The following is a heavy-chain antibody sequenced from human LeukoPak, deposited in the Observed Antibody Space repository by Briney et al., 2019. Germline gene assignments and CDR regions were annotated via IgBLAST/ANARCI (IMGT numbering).Heavy chain of an antibody. CDR2: ISSSGSTI. J-gene: IGHJ4*02. Sequence: GGSLRLSCAASGFTFSDYYMSWIRQAPGKGLEWVSYISSSGSTIYYADSVKGRFTISRDNAKNSLYLQMNSLRAEDTAVYYCGREQKTADSRYFDYWGQGTLVTVSS. V-gene: IGHV3-11*04. D-gene: IGHD7-27*01. CDR1: GFTFSDYY. CDR3: GREQKTADSRYFDY.